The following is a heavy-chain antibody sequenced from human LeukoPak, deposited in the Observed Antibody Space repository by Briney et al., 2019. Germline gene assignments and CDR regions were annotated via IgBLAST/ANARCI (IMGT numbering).Heavy chain of an antibody. CDR2: IYYSGST. CDR3: ARVDTAMVRSAFDI. CDR1: GGSVSSGSYY. D-gene: IGHD5-18*01. Sequence: SETLSLTCTVSGGSVSSGSYYWSWIRQPPGKGLEWIGYIYYSGSTNYNPSLKSRVTISVDTSKNQFSLKLSSVTAADTAVYYCARVDTAMVRSAFDIWGQGTMVTASS. J-gene: IGHJ3*02. V-gene: IGHV4-61*01.